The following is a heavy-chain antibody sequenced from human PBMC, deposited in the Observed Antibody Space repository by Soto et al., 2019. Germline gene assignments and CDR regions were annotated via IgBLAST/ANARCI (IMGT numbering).Heavy chain of an antibody. CDR3: SRARYCTSPSCYNHEYYGMDI. CDR1: GYTFTKYG. V-gene: IGHV1-18*04. Sequence: QEQLVQSGGEVKKPGASVRVSCKASGYTFTKYGITWVRQAPGQGLEWMGWIGVYNGKTNYARKLQGRVIMTADTSASTAYMELRSLRSDDTAVYYCSRARYCTSPSCYNHEYYGMDIWGQGTTVAVSS. J-gene: IGHJ6*02. D-gene: IGHD2-2*02. CDR2: IGVYNGKT.